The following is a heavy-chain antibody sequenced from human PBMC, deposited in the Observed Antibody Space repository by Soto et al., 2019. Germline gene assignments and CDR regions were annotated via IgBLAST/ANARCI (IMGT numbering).Heavy chain of an antibody. D-gene: IGHD1-26*01. J-gene: IGHJ4*02. CDR2: IFASGRT. V-gene: IGHV4-4*07. CDR1: GGSISNDR. CDR3: ARDLFPFNSGSYFDY. Sequence: SETLSLTCTVSGGSISNDRWSWVRQPAGKGLEWIGRIFASGRTNYNPSLQSRVTMSVDTSKNQFSLTMTSLAAADTAVYYCARDLFPFNSGSYFDYWGQGTLVTVSS.